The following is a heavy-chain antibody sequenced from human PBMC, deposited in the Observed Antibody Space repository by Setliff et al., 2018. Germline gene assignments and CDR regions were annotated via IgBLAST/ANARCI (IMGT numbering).Heavy chain of an antibody. CDR2: IKQDGSEK. CDR1: GFTFSNYW. V-gene: IGHV3-7*01. D-gene: IGHD2-15*01. Sequence: LRLSCAASGFTFSNYWMSWVRQTPGKGLEWVAHIKQDGSEKYYVDSVKGRFIISRDNAKNSLYLQMDSLRPEDTAVYYCARTCSGSGCYAGLESWGQGTPVTVS. CDR3: ARTCSGSGCYAGLES. J-gene: IGHJ4*02.